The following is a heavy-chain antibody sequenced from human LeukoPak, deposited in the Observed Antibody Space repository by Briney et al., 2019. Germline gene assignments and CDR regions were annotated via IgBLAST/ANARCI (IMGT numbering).Heavy chain of an antibody. CDR1: GGSISSYY. V-gene: IGHV4-59*12. J-gene: IGHJ4*02. D-gene: IGHD2-2*03. CDR2: IYYSGST. CDR3: AREDGYCSSTSCYKVDY. Sequence: SETLSLTCTVSGGSISSYYWSWIRQPPGKGLEWIGYIYYSGSTNYNPSLKSRVTISVDTSKNQFSLKLSSVTAADTAVYYCAREDGYCSSTSCYKVDYWGQGTLVTVSS.